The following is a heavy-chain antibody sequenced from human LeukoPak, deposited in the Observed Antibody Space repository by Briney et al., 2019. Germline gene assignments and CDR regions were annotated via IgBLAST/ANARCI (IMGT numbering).Heavy chain of an antibody. CDR2: VYHSGST. Sequence: PSETLSLTCTVSGDSFSSSSSSWGWIRQPPEKGLEWIGNVYHSGSTYYNPSLMSRVTISVDTSKKQSSLKLSSVTAADTAVYYCVRLYDSGGLYFYYYMDVWGKGTTVTVSS. V-gene: IGHV4-39*01. CDR1: GDSFSSSSSS. D-gene: IGHD3-22*01. J-gene: IGHJ6*03. CDR3: VRLYDSGGLYFYYYMDV.